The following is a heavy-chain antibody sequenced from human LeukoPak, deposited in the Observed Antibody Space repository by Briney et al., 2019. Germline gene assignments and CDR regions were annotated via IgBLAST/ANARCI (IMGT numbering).Heavy chain of an antibody. Sequence: PSETLSLTCTVSGGSISSYYWSWIRQPPGKGLEWIGYIYYSGSTNYNPSLKSRVTISVDTSKNQFSLKLSSVTAADTAVYYCATTGTGYSSGWYGPSLDYWGQGTLVTVSS. V-gene: IGHV4-59*01. D-gene: IGHD6-19*01. J-gene: IGHJ4*02. CDR3: ATTGTGYSSGWYGPSLDY. CDR2: IYYSGST. CDR1: GGSISSYY.